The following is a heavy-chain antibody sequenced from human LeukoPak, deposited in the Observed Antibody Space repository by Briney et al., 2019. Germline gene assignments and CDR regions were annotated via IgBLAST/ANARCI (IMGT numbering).Heavy chain of an antibody. CDR1: GFTFSSYE. V-gene: IGHV3-21*01. J-gene: IGHJ4*02. Sequence: GGSLRLSCAASGFTFSSYEMNWVRQAPGKGLEWVSSISSSSSYIYYADSVKGRFTISRDNAKNSLYLEMNSLRADDTAVYYCARSARLMKGVVEVTALDDWGQGTLVTVSS. D-gene: IGHD3-3*01. CDR3: ARSARLMKGVVEVTALDD. CDR2: ISSSSSYI.